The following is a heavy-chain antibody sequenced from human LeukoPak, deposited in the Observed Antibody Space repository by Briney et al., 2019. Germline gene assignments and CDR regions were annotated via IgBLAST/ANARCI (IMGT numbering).Heavy chain of an antibody. D-gene: IGHD3-9*01. V-gene: IGHV3-23*01. Sequence: PGGSLRLSCSASGFTFLSYAMHWVRQAPGKGLEWVSAISGSGGSTYYADSVKGRFAISRDNSKNTLYLQMNSLRAEDTAVYYCAKAKYDILTGYPWGYFDYWGQGTLVTVSS. J-gene: IGHJ4*02. CDR2: ISGSGGST. CDR1: GFTFLSYA. CDR3: AKAKYDILTGYPWGYFDY.